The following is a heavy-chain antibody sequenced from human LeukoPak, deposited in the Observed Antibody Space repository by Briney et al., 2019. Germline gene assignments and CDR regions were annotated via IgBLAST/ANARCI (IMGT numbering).Heavy chain of an antibody. CDR3: ARPVEMATINFDY. Sequence: ASAKVSCKASGYTFTGYYMHWVRQAPGQGLEWMGWINPNSGGTNYAQKFQGRVTMTRDMSISTAYMELSRLRSDDTAVYYCARPVEMATINFDYWGQGTLVTVSS. CDR1: GYTFTGYY. V-gene: IGHV1-2*02. J-gene: IGHJ4*02. D-gene: IGHD5-24*01. CDR2: INPNSGGT.